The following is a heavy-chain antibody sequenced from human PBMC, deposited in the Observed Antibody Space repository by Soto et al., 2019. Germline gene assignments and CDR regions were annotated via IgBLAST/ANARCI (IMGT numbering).Heavy chain of an antibody. D-gene: IGHD2-21*01. CDR3: AHTPFFGDKLDF. J-gene: IGHJ4*02. Sequence: QITLKESGPSLVKSTQTLTLTCTFSGFSLTTGGVGVAWIRQPPGKALEWLAVIYWDDDKRYSPSLKNRLTVTKDTSKNQVVLTMTNLAPVDTATYYCAHTPFFGDKLDFWGQGTLVSVSS. CDR2: IYWDDDK. CDR1: GFSLTTGGVG. V-gene: IGHV2-5*02.